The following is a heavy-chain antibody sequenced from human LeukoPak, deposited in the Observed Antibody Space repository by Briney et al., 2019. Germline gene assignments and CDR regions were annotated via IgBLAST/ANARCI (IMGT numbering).Heavy chain of an antibody. CDR2: INHSGST. CDR1: GGSFSGYY. D-gene: IGHD3-22*01. J-gene: IGHJ5*02. V-gene: IGHV4-34*01. Sequence: SETLSLTCAVYGGSFSGYYWSWIRQPPGKGLEWIGEINHSGSTNYNPSLKSRVTISVDTSKNQFSLKLSSMTAADTAVYYCARLGNYYDSSGYAWGQGTLVTVSS. CDR3: ARLGNYYDSSGYA.